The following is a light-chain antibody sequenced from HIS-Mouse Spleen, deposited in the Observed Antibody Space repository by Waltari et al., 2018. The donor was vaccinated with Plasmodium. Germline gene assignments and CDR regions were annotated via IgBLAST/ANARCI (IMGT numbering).Light chain of an antibody. CDR2: GAS. CDR3: QQYNNWSFT. CDR1: QRVSSN. J-gene: IGKJ3*01. V-gene: IGKV3-15*01. Sequence: DIVMTQSPATLSVSPGERATLSCSASQRVSSNLAWYKQTPGPAPRLLIYGASTRATGIPARFSGSGSGTEFTLTISSLQSEDFAVYYCQQYNNWSFTFGPGTKVDIK.